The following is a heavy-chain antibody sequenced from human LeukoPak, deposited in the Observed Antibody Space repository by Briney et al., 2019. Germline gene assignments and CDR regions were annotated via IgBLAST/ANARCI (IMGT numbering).Heavy chain of an antibody. Sequence: AAQTLSLTCAVSGGSISSGGYSWSWIRQPPGKGLEWIGYIYHSRSTYYKPSLKSRVTISVDRSKNQFSLKLSSVTAADTAVYYCARVVGGRVTLFDPWGQGTLVTVSS. J-gene: IGHJ5*02. V-gene: IGHV4-30-2*01. CDR3: ARVVGGRVTLFDP. CDR2: IYHSRST. D-gene: IGHD1-26*01. CDR1: GGSISSGGYS.